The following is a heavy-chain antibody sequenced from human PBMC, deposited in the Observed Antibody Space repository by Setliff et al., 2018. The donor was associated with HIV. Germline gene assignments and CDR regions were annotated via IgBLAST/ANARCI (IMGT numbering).Heavy chain of an antibody. Sequence: ASVKVSCKASGYNFSSNGISWVRQAPGQGLEWMGWISSYNGNTKYAQKVQDRVTMTKDTSTSTADMELRSLRSDDTAVYYCARVSRSGWFFDWWGQGSLVTVSS. CDR3: ARVSRSGWFFDW. CDR2: ISSYNGNT. D-gene: IGHD6-19*01. V-gene: IGHV1-18*01. CDR1: GYNFSSNG. J-gene: IGHJ4*02.